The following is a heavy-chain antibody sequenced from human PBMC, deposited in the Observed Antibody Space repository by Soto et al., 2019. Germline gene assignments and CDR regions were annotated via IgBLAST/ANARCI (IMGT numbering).Heavy chain of an antibody. CDR2: INPVFATT. D-gene: IGHD3-9*01. CDR3: ARDYDILTGYNY. Sequence: QVQLVQSGAEVKRPGSSVKVSCKASGGTFSSYAITWVRQAPGQGLEWMGGINPVFATTTYAQRFQGRVTITADESTSTAYMELSSLRSEDTAVYYCARDYDILTGYNYWGQGTLGTVSS. V-gene: IGHV1-69*01. J-gene: IGHJ4*02. CDR1: GGTFSSYA.